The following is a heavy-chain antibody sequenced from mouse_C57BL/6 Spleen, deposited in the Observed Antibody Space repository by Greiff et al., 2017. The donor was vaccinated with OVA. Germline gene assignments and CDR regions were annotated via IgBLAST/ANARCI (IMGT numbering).Heavy chain of an antibody. CDR1: GYTFTDYY. CDR2: IYPGSGNT. J-gene: IGHJ3*01. D-gene: IGHD1-1*01. V-gene: IGHV1-76*01. Sequence: VQLQQSGAELVRPGASVKLSCKASGYTFTDYYINWVKQRPGQGLEWIARIYPGSGNTYYNEKFKGKATLTAENSSSTAYMQLSSLTSEDSAVYYCAYGSSPPWCAYWGQGTLVTVSA. CDR3: AYGSSPPWCAY.